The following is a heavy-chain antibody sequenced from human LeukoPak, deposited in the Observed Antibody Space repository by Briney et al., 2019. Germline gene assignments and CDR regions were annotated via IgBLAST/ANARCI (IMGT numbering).Heavy chain of an antibody. V-gene: IGHV1-46*01. J-gene: IGHJ4*02. CDR3: ARVVADSSGWETLDY. D-gene: IGHD6-19*01. CDR2: INPSGGST. Sequence: ASVKVSCKASGYTFTRYYIHWVRQAPGQGLEWTGIINPSGGSTTYAQKFQGRVTMTRDTSTSTVYMELSSLRSEDTAVYYCARVVADSSGWETLDYWGQGTLVTVSS. CDR1: GYTFTRYY.